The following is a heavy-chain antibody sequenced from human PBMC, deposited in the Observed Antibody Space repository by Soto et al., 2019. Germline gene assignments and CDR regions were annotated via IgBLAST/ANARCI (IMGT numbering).Heavy chain of an antibody. J-gene: IGHJ5*01. CDR2: IGGSTGNT. Sequence: GGSLRLSCAASGFPFSDTDMTWVRQAPGKGLEWVSTIGGSTGNTYYADSVEGRFTISRDDSKNTVYLQMNSLRADDTAVYYCAKNSGWFGSWGQGTLVTVSS. CDR1: GFPFSDTD. CDR3: AKNSGWFGS. D-gene: IGHD3-10*01. V-gene: IGHV3-23*01.